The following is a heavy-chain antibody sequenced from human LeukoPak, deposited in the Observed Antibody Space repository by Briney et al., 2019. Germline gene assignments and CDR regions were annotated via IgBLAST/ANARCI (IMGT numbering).Heavy chain of an antibody. V-gene: IGHV1-18*01. J-gene: IGHJ4*02. CDR1: GYTFTSYG. Sequence: ASVKVSCKASGYTFTSYGISWVRQAPGQGLEWMGWISPYNANTDYAQKLQGGVTLTTDTSTSTAYMELRSLRSDDTAVYYCARDYYDSSGQYYFDYWGQGTLVIVSS. CDR2: ISPYNANT. D-gene: IGHD3-22*01. CDR3: ARDYYDSSGQYYFDY.